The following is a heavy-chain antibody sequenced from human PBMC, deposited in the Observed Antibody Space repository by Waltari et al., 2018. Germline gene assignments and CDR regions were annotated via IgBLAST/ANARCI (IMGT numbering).Heavy chain of an antibody. V-gene: IGHV4-4*07. Sequence: QVQLQESGPGLVKPSETLSLTCTVSGGSISSYYWSWIRQPARKGLEWIGRMYTSGRTNYNPSLKSRVTMSVDTSKNQFSLKLSSVTAADTAVYYCARDAAGYTDPYYFDYWGQGTLVTVSS. CDR1: GGSISSYY. CDR3: ARDAAGYTDPYYFDY. J-gene: IGHJ4*02. CDR2: MYTSGRT. D-gene: IGHD6-13*01.